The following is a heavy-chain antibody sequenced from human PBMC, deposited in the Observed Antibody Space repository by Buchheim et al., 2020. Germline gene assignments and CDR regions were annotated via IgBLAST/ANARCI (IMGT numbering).Heavy chain of an antibody. CDR3: ASYYVGEGGRGY. CDR1: GASISSGAHH. D-gene: IGHD3-16*01. V-gene: IGHV4-31*03. Sequence: QVLLPESGPGVAKPSQTVSLTCTVSGASISSGAHHWAWIRQHPGKGLEWIGCVYDNSGRTYYNPSLQSRAYISVDTSKNQFSLKLTSATAADTALYYCASYYVGEGGRGYWGQGT. CDR2: VYDNSGRT. J-gene: IGHJ4*02.